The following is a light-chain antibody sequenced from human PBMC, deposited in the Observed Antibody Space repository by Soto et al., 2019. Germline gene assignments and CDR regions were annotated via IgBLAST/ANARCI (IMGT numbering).Light chain of an antibody. CDR1: QSVSSSY. CDR3: QQYGSPLT. V-gene: IGKV3-20*01. CDR2: GAS. J-gene: IGKJ4*02. Sequence: EIVLTQSPGTLSLSPGERATLSCRASQSVSSSYLAWYQQKPGQAPRLLIYGASSRATGIPDRFSGRGSGTDFTLTISRLEPEDFAVYYCQQYGSPLTFGGGTKVDI.